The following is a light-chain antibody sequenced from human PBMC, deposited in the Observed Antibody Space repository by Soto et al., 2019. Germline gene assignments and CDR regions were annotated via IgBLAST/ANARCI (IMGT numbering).Light chain of an antibody. J-gene: IGLJ1*01. Sequence: QSVLTQPASVSGSPGQSITISCTGTSSDIGGYYYVSWYQHHPGKAPKLLIHQVTNRPSRVSNRFSGSKSGNTASLTISGLQADDEADYYCTSYSSSDIFYVFGTGTKVTVL. CDR1: SSDIGGYYY. CDR3: TSYSSSDIFYV. V-gene: IGLV2-14*01. CDR2: QVT.